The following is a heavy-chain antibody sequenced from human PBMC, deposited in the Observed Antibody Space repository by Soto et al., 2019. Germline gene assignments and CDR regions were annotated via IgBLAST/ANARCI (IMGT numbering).Heavy chain of an antibody. V-gene: IGHV3-23*01. J-gene: IGHJ4*02. CDR1: GFTFSSYA. Sequence: EVQLLESGGGLVQPGGSLRLSCAASGFTFSSYAMSWVRQAPGKGLEWVSAISGSGSSTDYADSVKGRFTISRDNSKNTLYLQMNSLRADDTAVYYCAKKFSGRYSFDYWGQGTLVTVSS. D-gene: IGHD1-26*01. CDR3: AKKFSGRYSFDY. CDR2: ISGSGSST.